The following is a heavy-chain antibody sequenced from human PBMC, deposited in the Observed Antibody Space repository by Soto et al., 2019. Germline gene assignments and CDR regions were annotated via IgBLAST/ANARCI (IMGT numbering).Heavy chain of an antibody. D-gene: IGHD2-15*01. CDR2: IYYSGST. J-gene: IGHJ5*02. CDR1: GGSISSGGYY. Sequence: QVQLQESGPGLVKPSQTLSLTCTVSGGSISSGGYYWSWIRQHPGKGLEWIGYIYYSGSTYYNPSLKSRVTISVDTSKNQFSLKLSSVTAADTAVYYCARVVAAAPTNWFDPWGQGTLVTVSS. CDR3: ARVVAAAPTNWFDP. V-gene: IGHV4-31*03.